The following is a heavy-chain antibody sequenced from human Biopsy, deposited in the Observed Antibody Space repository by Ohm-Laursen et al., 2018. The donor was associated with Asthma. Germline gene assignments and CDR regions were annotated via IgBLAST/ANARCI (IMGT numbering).Heavy chain of an antibody. D-gene: IGHD5-24*01. CDR2: IYHSGST. V-gene: IGHV4-30-2*01. CDR3: ARVKDGYNFDY. Sequence: TLSLTCAVSGGSISSGGYSWSWIRQPPGKGLEWIGYIYHSGSTYYNSSLKSRVTISVDRSKNQFSLKLSSVTAADTAVYYCARVKDGYNFDYWGQGTLVTVSS. CDR1: GGSISSGGYS. J-gene: IGHJ4*02.